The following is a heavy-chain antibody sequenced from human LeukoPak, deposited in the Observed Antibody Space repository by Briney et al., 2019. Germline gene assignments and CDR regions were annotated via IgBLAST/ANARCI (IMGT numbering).Heavy chain of an antibody. CDR1: GGSFSVYY. CDR3: ARVFYFYYGMDV. CDR2: INHSGST. Sequence: SETLSLTCAVYGGSFSVYYWSWIRQPPGKGLEWIGEINHSGSTNYNPSLKSRVTISVDTSKNQFSLKLSSVTAADTAVYYCARVFYFYYGMDVWGQGTTVTVSS. V-gene: IGHV4-34*01. J-gene: IGHJ6*02.